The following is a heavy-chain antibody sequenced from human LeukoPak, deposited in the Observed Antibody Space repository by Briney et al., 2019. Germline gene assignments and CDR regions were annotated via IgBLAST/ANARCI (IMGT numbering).Heavy chain of an antibody. CDR3: ARGGVMLDY. D-gene: IGHD2-8*01. CDR1: GGSISSSSYY. V-gene: IGHV4-61*01. Sequence: SETLSLTCTVSGGSISSSSYYWSWIRQPPGKGLEWIGYIYYSGSTNYNPSLKSRVTISADTSKNQFSLKVSSVTAADTAVYYCARGGVMLDYWGQGTLVTVSS. CDR2: IYYSGST. J-gene: IGHJ4*02.